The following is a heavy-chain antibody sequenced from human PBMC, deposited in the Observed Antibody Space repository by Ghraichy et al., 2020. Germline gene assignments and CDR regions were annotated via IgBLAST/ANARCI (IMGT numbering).Heavy chain of an antibody. V-gene: IGHV4-30-4*01. CDR1: GGSISSGDYY. Sequence: SETLSLTCTVSGGSISSGDYYWSWIRQPPGKGLEWIGYIYYSGSTYYNPSLKSRVTISVDTSKNQFSLKLSSVTAADTAVYYCAREGYYGSGSYYTHWGQGTLVTVSS. CDR3: AREGYYGSGSYYTH. D-gene: IGHD3-10*01. CDR2: IYYSGST. J-gene: IGHJ4*02.